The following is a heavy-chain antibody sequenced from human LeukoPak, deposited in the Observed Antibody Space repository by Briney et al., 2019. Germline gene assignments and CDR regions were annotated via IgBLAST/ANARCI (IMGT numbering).Heavy chain of an antibody. Sequence: SETLSLTCTVSGGSISSYYWSWIRQPPGKGLEWIGYIYYSGSTNYNPSLKSRVIISVDTSKNQFSLKLSSVTAADTAVYYCARITGGPYNWFDPWGQGTLVTVSS. CDR3: ARITGGPYNWFDP. CDR1: GGSISSYY. J-gene: IGHJ5*02. D-gene: IGHD1-14*01. CDR2: IYYSGST. V-gene: IGHV4-59*08.